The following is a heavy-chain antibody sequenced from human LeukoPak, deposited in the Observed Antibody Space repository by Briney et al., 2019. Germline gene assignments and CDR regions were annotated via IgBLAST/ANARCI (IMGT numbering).Heavy chain of an antibody. Sequence: PSETLSLTCTVSGASLSSSVYYWGWIRQPPGKGLEWIGSISDSGSTYYNTSLRSRLTISVDTSKRQFSLKLTSVTAADTAMYYCARDRGIAEPMYYFDYWGRGTLVTVSS. CDR1: GASLSSSVYY. D-gene: IGHD6-13*01. V-gene: IGHV4-39*07. J-gene: IGHJ4*02. CDR2: ISDSGST. CDR3: ARDRGIAEPMYYFDY.